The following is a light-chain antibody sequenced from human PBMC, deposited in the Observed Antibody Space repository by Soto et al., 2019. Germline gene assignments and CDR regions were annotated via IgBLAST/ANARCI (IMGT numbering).Light chain of an antibody. J-gene: IGKJ5*01. CDR3: QLYNNLPIT. Sequence: ILMTQPPPTLSVSPGERATLSCRASQSVSSNLAWYQHKPGQAPRLLISGASTRATGIPARFSGSGSGTEFTLTISSLQSEDFAVYYCQLYNNLPITFGQGRRLEI. V-gene: IGKV3-15*01. CDR2: GAS. CDR1: QSVSSN.